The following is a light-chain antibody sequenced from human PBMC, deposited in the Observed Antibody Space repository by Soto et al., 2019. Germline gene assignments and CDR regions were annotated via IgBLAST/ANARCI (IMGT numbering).Light chain of an antibody. V-gene: IGKV1-5*03. CDR1: QSSSSW. J-gene: IGKJ1*01. Sequence: DIQMTQSPSTLSASVGDRVTITCRASQSSSSWLAWYQQKPGQAPKLLIYKASSLESGVPSRFSGSGYGTEFTLTISSLQPDDFTTYYCQQYNSYSWSFGQGTKVEIK. CDR3: QQYNSYSWS. CDR2: KAS.